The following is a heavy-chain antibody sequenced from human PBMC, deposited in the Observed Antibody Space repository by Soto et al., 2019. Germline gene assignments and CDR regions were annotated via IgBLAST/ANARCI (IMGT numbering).Heavy chain of an antibody. V-gene: IGHV4-34*01. D-gene: IGHD4-17*01. J-gene: IGHJ6*03. CDR3: ARGKYGDAQFYYYYYMDV. Sequence: SETLSLTCAVYGGSFSGYYWSWIRQPPGKGLEWIGEINHSGSTNYNPSLKSRVTISVDTSKNQFSLKLSSVTAADTAVYYCARGKYGDAQFYYYYYMDVWGKGTTVTVSS. CDR2: INHSGST. CDR1: GGSFSGYY.